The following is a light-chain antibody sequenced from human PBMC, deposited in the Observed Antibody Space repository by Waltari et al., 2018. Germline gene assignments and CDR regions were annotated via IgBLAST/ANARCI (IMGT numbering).Light chain of an antibody. CDR2: KGS. Sequence: DIQMTQSPSTLSASVGDRVTMTCRASQSISSGFAWYKQIPGKVPKLLIYKGSSLESGVPSRFSGSGSGTEFTITIIGLQPDYFATYYCQQYNSYSYTFGQGTKLEIK. V-gene: IGKV1-5*03. J-gene: IGKJ2*01. CDR1: QSISSG. CDR3: QQYNSYSYT.